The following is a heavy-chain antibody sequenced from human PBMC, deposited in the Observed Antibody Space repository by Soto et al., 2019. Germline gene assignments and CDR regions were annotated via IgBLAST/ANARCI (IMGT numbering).Heavy chain of an antibody. Sequence: QFLESGGGLVQPGGSLRVHCVASGFTFGDYAMSWVRQAPGKGLEWVSSIGGGGSDTYYAASVKGRFTISRDNSKSTLYLQMNNLRVEDTAVYYCAEDAVPYNGEWDWFDTWGQGTLVTVSS. J-gene: IGHJ5*02. CDR2: IGGGGSDT. CDR1: GFTFGDYA. CDR3: AEDAVPYNGEWDWFDT. V-gene: IGHV3-23*01. D-gene: IGHD3-10*01.